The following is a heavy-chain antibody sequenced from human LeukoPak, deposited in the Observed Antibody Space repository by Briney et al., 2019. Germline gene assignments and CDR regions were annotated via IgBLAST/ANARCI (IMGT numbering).Heavy chain of an antibody. CDR3: ASGSYYFDY. CDR1: GGSISSYY. J-gene: IGHJ4*02. V-gene: IGHV4-59*08. D-gene: IGHD3-10*01. CDR2: IYYSGST. Sequence: SETLSLTCTVSGGSISSYYWSWIRQPPGKGLECIGYIYYSGSTNYNPSLKSRVTISVDTSKNQFSLKLSSVTAADTAVYYCASGSYYFDYWGQGTLVIVSS.